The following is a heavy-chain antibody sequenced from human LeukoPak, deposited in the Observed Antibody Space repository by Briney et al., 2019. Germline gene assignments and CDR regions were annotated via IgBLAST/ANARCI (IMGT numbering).Heavy chain of an antibody. Sequence: GGSLRLSCAASGFTFGSYGMHWVRQAPGKGLEWVAVIWYDGSNKYYADSVKGRFTISRDNSKKTLYLQMNNLRAEDTAVYYCARKKRVDTDSIMVYYYAMDVWGQGTTVTVSS. CDR3: ARKKRVDTDSIMVYYYAMDV. J-gene: IGHJ6*02. V-gene: IGHV3-33*01. CDR2: IWYDGSNK. CDR1: GFTFGSYG. D-gene: IGHD5-18*01.